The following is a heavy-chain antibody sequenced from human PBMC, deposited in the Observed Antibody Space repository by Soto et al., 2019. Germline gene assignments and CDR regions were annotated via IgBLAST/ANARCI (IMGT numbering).Heavy chain of an antibody. J-gene: IGHJ6*02. D-gene: IGHD6-13*01. V-gene: IGHV4-34*01. CDR2: INHSGST. Sequence: SETLSLTCAAYGGSFSGYYWSWIRQPPGKGLEWIGEINHSGSTNYNPSLKSRVTISVDTSKNQFSLKLSSVTAADTAVYYCARSWSSYYYYGMDVWGQGTTVTVSS. CDR3: ARSWSSYYYYGMDV. CDR1: GGSFSGYY.